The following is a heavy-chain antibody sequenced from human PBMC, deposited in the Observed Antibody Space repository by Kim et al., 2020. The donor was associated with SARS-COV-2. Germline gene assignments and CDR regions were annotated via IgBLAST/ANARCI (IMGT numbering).Heavy chain of an antibody. J-gene: IGHJ4*02. CDR3: VKGGHPY. CDR1: GFPFSNYC. Sequence: GGSLRLSCAASGFPFSNYCLHWVRQAPGKGLEWVANINQDGSQKNYVASVKGRFTISRDNAKNSVYLQMNSLRAEDTAVYYCVKGGHPYWGQGTLVIV. CDR2: INQDGSQK. V-gene: IGHV3-7*03. D-gene: IGHD1-26*01.